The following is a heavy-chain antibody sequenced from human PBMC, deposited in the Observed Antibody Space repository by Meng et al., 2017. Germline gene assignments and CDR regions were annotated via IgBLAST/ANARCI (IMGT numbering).Heavy chain of an antibody. CDR3: VRQTYCSGGSCFSTYFDP. V-gene: IGHV4-30-4*01. J-gene: IGHJ5*02. CDR1: GASISSANYY. D-gene: IGHD2-15*01. CDR2: IYYSGST. Sequence: QVQLQESGPRLVRPSQTLSQTCTVSGASISSANYYWSWIHQPPGKGLEWIGYIYYSGSTYYNPSLKSRVTISLDTSKNQFSLKLTSVTAADTAVYYCVRQTYCSGGSCFSTYFDPWGQGTLVTVSS.